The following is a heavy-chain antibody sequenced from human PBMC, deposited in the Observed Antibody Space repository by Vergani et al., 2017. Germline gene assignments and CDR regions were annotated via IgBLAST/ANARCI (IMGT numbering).Heavy chain of an antibody. V-gene: IGHV4-39*01. CDR3: ARPGPGSSGWYFKRNWYFDL. CDR2: IYYSGST. D-gene: IGHD6-19*01. CDR1: GGSISSSSYY. Sequence: QLQLQESGPGLVKPSETLSLTCTVSGGSISSSSYYWGWIRQPPGKGLEWIGSIYYSGSTYYNPSLKSRVTISVDTSKNQFSLKLSSVTAADTAVYYCARPGPGSSGWYFKRNWYFDLWGRGTLVTVSS. J-gene: IGHJ2*01.